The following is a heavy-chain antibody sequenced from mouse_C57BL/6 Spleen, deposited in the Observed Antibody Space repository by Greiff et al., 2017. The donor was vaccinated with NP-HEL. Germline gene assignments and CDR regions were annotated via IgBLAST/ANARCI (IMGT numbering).Heavy chain of an antibody. CDR1: GYSITSGYY. D-gene: IGHD1-3*01. Sequence: EVQLQQSGPGLVKPSQSLSLTCSVTGYSITSGYYWNWIRQLPGNKLEWMGYISYDGSNNYNPSLKNRISITRDTSKNQFFLKLNSVTTEDTATYYCARGGHKLLSYFDYWGQGTTLTVSS. CDR2: ISYDGSN. CDR3: ARGGHKLLSYFDY. J-gene: IGHJ2*01. V-gene: IGHV3-6*01.